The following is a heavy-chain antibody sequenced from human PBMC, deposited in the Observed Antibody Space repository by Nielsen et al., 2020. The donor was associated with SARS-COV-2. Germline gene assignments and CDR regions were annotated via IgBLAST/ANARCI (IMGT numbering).Heavy chain of an antibody. V-gene: IGHV1-69*13. CDR3: ARGGGNHYYYYMDV. J-gene: IGHJ6*03. Sequence: SVKVSCKASGGTSSSYAISWVRQAPGQGLEWMGGIIPIFGTANYAQKFQGRVTITADESTSTAYMELSSLRSEDTAVYYCARGGGNHYYYYMDVWGKGTTVTVSS. CDR1: GGTSSSYA. D-gene: IGHD2-15*01. CDR2: IIPIFGTA.